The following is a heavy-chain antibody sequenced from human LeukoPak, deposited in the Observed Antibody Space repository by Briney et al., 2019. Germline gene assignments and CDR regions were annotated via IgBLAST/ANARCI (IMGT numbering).Heavy chain of an antibody. Sequence: ASVKVSCKTTSHISWVRQAPGQGLEWMGWIGSYEGDTYYAQKFQGRVTVTTDTSTNTAYMELRRLRADDTAVYYGARNFWNLYYSSGYYRDFDSWGQGTLVTVSS. CDR3: ARNFWNLYYSSGYYRDFDS. CDR1: TTSH. CDR2: IGSYEGDT. D-gene: IGHD3-22*01. V-gene: IGHV1-18*01. J-gene: IGHJ5*01.